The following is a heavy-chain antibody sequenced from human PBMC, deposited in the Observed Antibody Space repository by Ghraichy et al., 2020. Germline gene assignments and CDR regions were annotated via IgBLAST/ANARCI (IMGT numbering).Heavy chain of an antibody. Sequence: SETLSLTCAVYGGSFSGYYWCWIRQPPGKGLEWVWEINHSGSTNNNPTLKSRVTITVDTYTNKFSLKLSPMTAADTAVYYCASLLYYYGMDVWGQGTTVTVSS. V-gene: IGHV4-34*01. CDR2: INHSGST. J-gene: IGHJ6*02. CDR3: ASLLYYYGMDV. CDR1: GGSFSGYY. D-gene: IGHD2-21*01.